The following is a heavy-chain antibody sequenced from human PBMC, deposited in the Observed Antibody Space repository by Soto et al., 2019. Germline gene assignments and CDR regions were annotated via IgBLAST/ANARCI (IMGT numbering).Heavy chain of an antibody. V-gene: IGHV3-23*01. D-gene: IGHD2-21*02. Sequence: EVQLLESGGGLVHPGGSLRLSCAASGLTFNDYAMSWVRQAPGKGLEWVSANSGSGATTYYADSVKGRFTISRDNSRDTLYLEMKSLRAEDTAIYYCAKVDCDICFFDLWGRGTLVTVSS. CDR3: AKVDCDICFFDL. CDR2: NSGSGATT. J-gene: IGHJ2*01. CDR1: GLTFNDYA.